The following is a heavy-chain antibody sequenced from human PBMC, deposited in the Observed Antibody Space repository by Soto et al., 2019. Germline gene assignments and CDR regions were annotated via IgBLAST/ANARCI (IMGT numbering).Heavy chain of an antibody. J-gene: IGHJ4*02. CDR1: GFSLSDHY. V-gene: IGHV3-11*01. Sequence: GGSLRLSCAASGFSLSDHYMSWIRQAPGKGLEWVSYISNTGTIINYADAVKGRFTISRDKAKNSLYLQMSSLRVEDTAVYYCVRTYFDWYFDHWGQGMLVTVSS. D-gene: IGHD3-9*01. CDR3: VRTYFDWYFDH. CDR2: ISNTGTII.